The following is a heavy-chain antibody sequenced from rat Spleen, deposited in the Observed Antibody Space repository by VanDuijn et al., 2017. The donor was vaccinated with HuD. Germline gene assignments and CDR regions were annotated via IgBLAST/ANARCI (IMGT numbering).Heavy chain of an antibody. CDR3: ARHLRVASGVMDA. D-gene: IGHD1-11*01. Sequence: QVRLKESGPGLVQPSQTLSLTCTVSGFSLITHHVSWVRQPPGKSLVWVGVIWAGGGTNYNSAVQSRLSISRDTSKSQVFLKMNSLQPEDTGTYYCARHLRVASGVMDAWGQGTSVTVAS. J-gene: IGHJ4*01. CDR2: IWAGGGT. CDR1: GFSLITHH. V-gene: IGHV2-72*01.